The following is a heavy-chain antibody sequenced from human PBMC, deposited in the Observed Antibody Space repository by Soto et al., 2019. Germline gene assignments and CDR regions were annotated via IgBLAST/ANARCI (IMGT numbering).Heavy chain of an antibody. J-gene: IGHJ4*02. CDR2: ISGSGGST. CDR1: GFTFSSYA. Sequence: EVQLLESGGGLVQPGGSLRLSCAASGFTFSSYAMSWVRQAPGKGLEWVSAISGSGGSTYYADAVKGRFTISRDNSKNTLYLQKNRLRAEDTAVYYCSKDPEISIAAAGCDYFDYWDQGTVVTVSS. CDR3: SKDPEISIAAAGCDYFDY. V-gene: IGHV3-23*01. D-gene: IGHD6-13*01.